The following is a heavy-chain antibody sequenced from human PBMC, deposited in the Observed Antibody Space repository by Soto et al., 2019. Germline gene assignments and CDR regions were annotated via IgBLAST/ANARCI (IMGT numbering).Heavy chain of an antibody. J-gene: IGHJ3*02. V-gene: IGHV3-30*18. CDR1: GFTFSSYG. Sequence: QVQLVESGGGVVQPGRSLRLSCAASGFTFSSYGMHWVRQAPGKGLEWVAVISYGGSDQYYADSVKGRYTISRDNSKNRGYLQVNSLRAEDTAVYYCAKEVWYYYDSRGVDAFDIWGQGTMVTVSS. CDR2: ISYGGSDQ. D-gene: IGHD3-22*01. CDR3: AKEVWYYYDSRGVDAFDI.